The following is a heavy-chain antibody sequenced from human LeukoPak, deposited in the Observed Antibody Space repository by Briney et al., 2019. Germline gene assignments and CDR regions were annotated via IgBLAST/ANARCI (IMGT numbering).Heavy chain of an antibody. D-gene: IGHD1-26*01. CDR3: ARDHLPWEVVWYDGMYV. CDR2: SYSGGST. J-gene: IGHJ6*01. CDR1: GFTVSSNY. Sequence: GGSLRLSCAASGFTVSSNYMSWVRQAPGKGLEWGAVSYSGGSTYYADSVTGRFTTSTQNSKNPLYLQMNSLRAEHTAVYYCARDHLPWEVVWYDGMYVSGPGTTVT. V-gene: IGHV3-66*01.